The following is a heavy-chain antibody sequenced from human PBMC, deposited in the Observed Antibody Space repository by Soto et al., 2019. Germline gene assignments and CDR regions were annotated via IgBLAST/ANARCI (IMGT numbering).Heavy chain of an antibody. Sequence: SETLSLTCTVSGGSVSNGSYYWSWIRQPPGKGLEWIGYIYYSGSTNYNPSLKGRVTISVDTSKNQFSLKLSSVTAADTAVYYCARDNYDSSGYPKEDYFDYWGQGTLVTVSS. CDR1: GGSVSNGSYY. V-gene: IGHV4-61*01. CDR3: ARDNYDSSGYPKEDYFDY. J-gene: IGHJ4*02. CDR2: IYYSGST. D-gene: IGHD3-22*01.